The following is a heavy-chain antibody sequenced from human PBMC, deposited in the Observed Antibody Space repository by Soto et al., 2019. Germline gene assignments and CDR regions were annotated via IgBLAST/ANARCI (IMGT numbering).Heavy chain of an antibody. CDR3: ARDRGYDAHDYYYNAMDV. CDR1: GFTFNTYA. V-gene: IGHV3-23*01. J-gene: IGHJ6*02. Sequence: GGSLRLSCAASGFTFNTYAVSWVRQPPGKGLEWVSAISGSGGTTDYADSVKGRFTISRDNSKNTLYLQMNSLRAEDTAVYYCARDRGYDAHDYYYNAMDVWGQGTTVTVSS. CDR2: ISGSGGTT. D-gene: IGHD2-15*01.